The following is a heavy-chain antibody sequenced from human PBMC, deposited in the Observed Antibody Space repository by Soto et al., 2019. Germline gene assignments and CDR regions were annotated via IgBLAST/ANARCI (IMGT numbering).Heavy chain of an antibody. CDR2: IYYSGST. V-gene: IGHV4-39*01. D-gene: IGHD3-22*01. CDR1: GGSISSSSYY. J-gene: IGHJ4*02. CDR3: MLGSGWKDFDY. Sequence: SETLSPTCTVSGGSISSSSYYWGWIRQPPGKGLEWIGSIYYSGSTYYNPSLKSRVTISVDTSKNQFSLKLRSVTAADTAVYYCMLGSGWKDFDYWGQGTLVTVSS.